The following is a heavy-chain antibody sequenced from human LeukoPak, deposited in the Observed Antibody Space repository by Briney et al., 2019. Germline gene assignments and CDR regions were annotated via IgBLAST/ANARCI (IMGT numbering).Heavy chain of an antibody. CDR3: AKKETVVSPGNYFDH. CDR2: INDGGYNT. V-gene: IGHV3-23*01. Sequence: PGGSLRLSCAASGFTFSNYDMNWVRQAPGKGPERVSAINDGGYNTYYADSVRGRFTISRDNAKNTLYLQMNSLRAEDTAVYYCAKKETVVSPGNYFDHWGQGTLVTVSS. J-gene: IGHJ4*02. CDR1: GFTFSNYD. D-gene: IGHD4-23*01.